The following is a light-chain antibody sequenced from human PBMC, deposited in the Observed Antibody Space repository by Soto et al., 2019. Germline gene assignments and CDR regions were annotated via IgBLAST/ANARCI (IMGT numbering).Light chain of an antibody. V-gene: IGKV1-5*01. Sequence: DIQMTQSPPTLSASVGDRVTITCRASQSIRHYLAWYQQMPGKAPKLLIYGASTLQSGVPSRFSGSGSGTEFTLTISSLQHDDFRTYFCKHHNSYSQTFGQGTKVEIK. CDR3: KHHNSYSQT. CDR1: QSIRHY. J-gene: IGKJ1*01. CDR2: GAS.